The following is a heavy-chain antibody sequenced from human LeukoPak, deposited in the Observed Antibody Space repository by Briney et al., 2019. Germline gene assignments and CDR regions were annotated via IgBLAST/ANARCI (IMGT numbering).Heavy chain of an antibody. V-gene: IGHV4-59*01. CDR3: GGGGTYSQFDY. CDR1: GGSIRSYY. CDR2: MYYSGST. D-gene: IGHD1-26*01. Sequence: KSSETLSLTCAVSGGSIRSYYWNWVRQPPGKGLEWIGYMYYSGSTNYNPSLKGRVTISGDTSNNQFSLKLNSVTAADTAVYYCGGGGTYSQFDYWGQGTLVTVSS. J-gene: IGHJ4*02.